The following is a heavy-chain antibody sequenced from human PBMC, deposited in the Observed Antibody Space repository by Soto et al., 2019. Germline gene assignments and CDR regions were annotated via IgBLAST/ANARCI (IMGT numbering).Heavy chain of an antibody. V-gene: IGHV3-33*08. D-gene: IGHD2-15*01. J-gene: IGHJ4*02. CDR1: GFTFSGSA. CDR3: ARDYCSGGSCYSDY. CDR2: IWYDGSNK. Sequence: GGSLRLSCAASGFTFSGSAMHWVRQASGKGLEWVAVIWYDGSNKYYADSVKGRFTISRDNSKNTLYLQMNSLRAEDTAVYYCARDYCSGGSCYSDYWGQGTLVTVSS.